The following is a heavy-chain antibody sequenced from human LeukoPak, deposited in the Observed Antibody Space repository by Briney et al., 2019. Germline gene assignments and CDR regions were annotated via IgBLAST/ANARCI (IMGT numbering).Heavy chain of an antibody. CDR3: ARYCSSSSCYTFKDY. V-gene: IGHV1-69*02. J-gene: IGHJ4*02. CDR1: GGTFSSYT. CDR2: IIPILGIA. D-gene: IGHD2-2*02. Sequence: SVKVSCKASGGTFSSYTISWVRQAPGQGLEWMGRIIPILGIANYAQKFQGRVTITADKSTSTAYMELSSLRSEDTAVYYCARYCSSSSCYTFKDYWGQGTLVTVSS.